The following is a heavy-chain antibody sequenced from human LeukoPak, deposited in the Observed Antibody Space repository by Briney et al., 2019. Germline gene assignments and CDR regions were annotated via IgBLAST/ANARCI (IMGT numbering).Heavy chain of an antibody. Sequence: TTSETLSLTCTVSGGSISSYYWSWIRQPPGKGLEWIGYIYYSGSTNYNPSLKSRVTISVDTSKNQFSLKLSSVTAADTAVYYCARELDDAFDIWGQGTMVTVSS. CDR3: ARELDDAFDI. D-gene: IGHD1-1*01. J-gene: IGHJ3*02. V-gene: IGHV4-59*01. CDR1: GGSISSYY. CDR2: IYYSGST.